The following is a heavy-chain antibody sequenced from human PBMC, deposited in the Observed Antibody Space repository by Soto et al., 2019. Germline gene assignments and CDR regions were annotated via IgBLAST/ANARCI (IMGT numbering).Heavy chain of an antibody. D-gene: IGHD3-3*01. CDR2: ISYDGSNK. Sequence: GGSLRLSCAASGFTFSSYAMHWVRQAPGKGLEWVAVISYDGSNKYYADSVKGRFTISRDNSKNTLYLQMNSLRAEDTAVYYCARDRRDYDFWSGTYYYYGMDVWGQGTTVTVSS. V-gene: IGHV3-30-3*01. CDR1: GFTFSSYA. CDR3: ARDRRDYDFWSGTYYYYGMDV. J-gene: IGHJ6*02.